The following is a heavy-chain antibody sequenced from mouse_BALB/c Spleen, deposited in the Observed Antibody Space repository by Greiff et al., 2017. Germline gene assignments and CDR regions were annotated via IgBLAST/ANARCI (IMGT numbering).Heavy chain of an antibody. CDR1: GYTFTSYY. Sequence: VKLVESGAELVKPGASVKLSCKASGYTFTSYYMYWVKQRPGQGLEWIGEINPSNGGTNFNEKFKSKATLTVDKSSSTAYMQLSSLTSEDSAVYYCTLIYYDYDYYAMDYWGQGTSVTVSS. V-gene: IGHV1S81*02. CDR2: INPSNGGT. J-gene: IGHJ4*01. D-gene: IGHD2-4*01. CDR3: TLIYYDYDYYAMDY.